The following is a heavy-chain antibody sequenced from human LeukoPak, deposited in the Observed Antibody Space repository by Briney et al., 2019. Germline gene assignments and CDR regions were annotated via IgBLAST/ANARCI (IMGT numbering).Heavy chain of an antibody. Sequence: GGSLRLSCTASGFTFSSYWMTWVRQAPGTGLELVANIKEDGSEKYYVGSVKGRFTISRDNAKNSLYLQMNSLRAEDTAVYYCVYGGSYYVAWGQGTLVTVSS. D-gene: IGHD1-26*01. CDR1: GFTFSSYW. V-gene: IGHV3-7*01. CDR3: VYGGSYYVA. J-gene: IGHJ5*02. CDR2: IKEDGSEK.